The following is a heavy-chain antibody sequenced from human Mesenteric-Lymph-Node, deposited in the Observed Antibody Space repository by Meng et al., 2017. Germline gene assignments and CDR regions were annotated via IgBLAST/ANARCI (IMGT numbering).Heavy chain of an antibody. CDR2: ISSSSSYI. CDR3: ARVVTTVTTSHPHDAFDI. Sequence: GESLKISCAASGITFSSYEMNWVRQAPGKGLEWVSSISSSSSYIYYADSVKGRFTISRDNAKNSLYLQMNSLRAEDTAVYYCARVVTTVTTSHPHDAFDIWGQGTMVTVSS. D-gene: IGHD4-17*01. V-gene: IGHV3-21*01. CDR1: GITFSSYE. J-gene: IGHJ3*02.